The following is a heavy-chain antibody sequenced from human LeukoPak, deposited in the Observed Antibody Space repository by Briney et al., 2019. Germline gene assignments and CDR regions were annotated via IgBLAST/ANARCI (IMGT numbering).Heavy chain of an antibody. J-gene: IGHJ4*02. CDR3: ATEVVY. CDR2: ISGSGRSL. Sequence: GGSLRLFCAASGFNSNDYVMSWVRQAPGKGLEWVSSISGSGRSLYYADSIKGRFNISRDNSKHILYLQMDSLRAEDTAIYYCATEVVYWGQGALVTVSS. CDR1: GFNSNDYV. V-gene: IGHV3-23*01.